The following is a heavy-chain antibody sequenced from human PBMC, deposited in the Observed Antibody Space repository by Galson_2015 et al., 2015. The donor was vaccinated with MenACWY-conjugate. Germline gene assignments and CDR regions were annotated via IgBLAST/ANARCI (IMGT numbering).Heavy chain of an antibody. CDR1: GFTFSNAW. CDR3: TTDYFGQYFFDS. J-gene: IGHJ4*02. V-gene: IGHV3-15*01. Sequence: SLRLSCAASGFTFSNAWMTWVCQAPGTGLEWVGRIKSKTHSGTPDYAAPVNGRFTISRDDSRNTVYLEMNGLKAEDTGLYYCTTDYFGQYFFDSWGQGTPVTVSS. CDR2: IKSKTHSGTP. D-gene: IGHD2/OR15-2a*01.